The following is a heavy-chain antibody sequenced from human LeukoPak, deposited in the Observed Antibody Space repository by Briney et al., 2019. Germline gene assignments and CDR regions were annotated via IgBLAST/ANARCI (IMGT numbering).Heavy chain of an antibody. CDR1: GFVVSSNY. CDR2: ISSGSTYM. D-gene: IGHD6-6*01. Sequence: PGGSLRLSCAASGFVVSSNYMNWVRQAPGKGLEWVSSISSGSTYMYYADSVKGRFTISRDNAQNSVFLQMNSLRAEDTAVYYCGRVGGRSKAAKGDAFDIWGQGTMVVVSS. J-gene: IGHJ3*02. CDR3: GRVGGRSKAAKGDAFDI. V-gene: IGHV3-21*06.